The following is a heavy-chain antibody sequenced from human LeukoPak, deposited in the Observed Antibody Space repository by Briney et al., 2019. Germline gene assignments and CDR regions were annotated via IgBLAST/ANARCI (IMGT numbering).Heavy chain of an antibody. CDR3: ARPSHYDTAFDI. Sequence: PGGSLRLSCAASGFTFSNYWLHWVRQAPGKGLVWVSRINSDGSSTTYAHSVKGRFTISRDNAKNTLYLQMNSLRAEDTAVYYCARPSHYDTAFDIWGQGTMVTVSS. D-gene: IGHD3-22*01. V-gene: IGHV3-74*01. J-gene: IGHJ3*02. CDR1: GFTFSNYW. CDR2: INSDGSST.